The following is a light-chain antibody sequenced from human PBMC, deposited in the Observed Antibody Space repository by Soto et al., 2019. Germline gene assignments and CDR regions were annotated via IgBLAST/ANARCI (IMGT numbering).Light chain of an antibody. CDR1: SSDVGGFDY. J-gene: IGLJ3*02. CDR3: CSYAGTYTWV. CDR2: DVS. Sequence: QSALTQPRSLSGSPGQSVTISCTGTSSDVGGFDYVSWYQQQAGRVPKLMIYDVSKRPSGVPRRFSASKFGNTASLTISGLQAEDEADYYCCSYAGTYTWVFGGGTQLTVL. V-gene: IGLV2-11*01.